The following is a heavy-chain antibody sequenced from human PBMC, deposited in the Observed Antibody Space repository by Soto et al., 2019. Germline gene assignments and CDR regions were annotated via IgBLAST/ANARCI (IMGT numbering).Heavy chain of an antibody. D-gene: IGHD6-6*01. CDR3: AREGYSSSGMDV. Sequence: QVQLVQSGAEVKKPGASVKVSCKASGYTFTSYDINWVRQATGQGLEWMGWMNPNSGNTVYAQKLQGRVTMTRNTSISTAYMELSSLRSEDTDVYYCAREGYSSSGMDVWGQGTTVPVSS. J-gene: IGHJ6*02. CDR2: MNPNSGNT. CDR1: GYTFTSYD. V-gene: IGHV1-8*01.